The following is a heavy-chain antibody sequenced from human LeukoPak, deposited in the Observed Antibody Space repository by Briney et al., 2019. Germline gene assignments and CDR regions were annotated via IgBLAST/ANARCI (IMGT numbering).Heavy chain of an antibody. D-gene: IGHD1/OR15-1a*01. CDR3: ARTNTVFYYFDY. CDR1: GGSFSGYY. V-gene: IGHV4-34*01. J-gene: IGHJ4*02. CDR2: INHSGST. Sequence: SETLSLTCAVYGGSFSGYYWSWIRQTPGKGLEWIGEINHSGSTNYNPPLNNRVTTSVDTSKNQFSQRLTSVTAADSAVYFCARTNTVFYYFDYWAQGTVVTVSS.